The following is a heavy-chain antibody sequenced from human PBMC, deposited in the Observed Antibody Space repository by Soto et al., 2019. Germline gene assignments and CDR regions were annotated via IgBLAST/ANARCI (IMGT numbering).Heavy chain of an antibody. CDR1: GYTFTSYG. V-gene: IGHV1-18*01. CDR2: ISAYNGNT. CDR3: ARGGDYSNYRLDYYYGMDV. J-gene: IGHJ6*02. D-gene: IGHD4-4*01. Sequence: ASVKVSCKASGYTFTSYGISWVRQAPGQGLEWMGWISAYNGNTNYAQKLQGRVTMTTDTSTGTAYMELRSLRSDDTAVYYCARGGDYSNYRLDYYYGMDVWGQGTTVTVSS.